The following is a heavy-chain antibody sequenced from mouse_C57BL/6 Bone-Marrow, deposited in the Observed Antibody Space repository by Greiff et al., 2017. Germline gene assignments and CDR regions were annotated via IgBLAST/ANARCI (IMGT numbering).Heavy chain of an antibody. CDR2: ISNGGGST. V-gene: IGHV5-12*01. J-gene: IGHJ4*01. D-gene: IGHD2-5*01. CDR1: GFTFSDYY. CDR3: ARPPTIVTHYYAMDY. Sequence: EVKLVESGGGLVQPGGSLKLSCAASGFTFSDYYMYWVRQTPEKRLEWVAYISNGGGSTYYPDTVKGRFTISRDNAKNNLYLQMSRLKSEDTAMYYCARPPTIVTHYYAMDYWGQGTSVTVSS.